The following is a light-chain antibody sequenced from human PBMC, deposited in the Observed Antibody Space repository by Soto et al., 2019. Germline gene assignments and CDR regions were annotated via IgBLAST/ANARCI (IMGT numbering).Light chain of an antibody. Sequence: DIQMTQSPPSLSASVGDRVTITCQASQDISHYLNWFQQKPGKAPKLLIYDASYLQTGVPSKFSGSGSGTHFNLTISSLQSEDFGTYYCQQCDTLPLTFGGGTKVEIK. J-gene: IGKJ4*01. V-gene: IGKV1-33*01. CDR3: QQCDTLPLT. CDR2: DAS. CDR1: QDISHY.